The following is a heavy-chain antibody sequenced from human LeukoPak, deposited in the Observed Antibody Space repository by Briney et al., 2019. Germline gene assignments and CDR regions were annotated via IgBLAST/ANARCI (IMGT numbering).Heavy chain of an antibody. V-gene: IGHV3-9*01. CDR1: ESTFDDA. CDR2: IGWNSART. D-gene: IGHD3-10*01. CDR3: GKDISAGGMDV. J-gene: IGHJ6*02. Sequence: GGSLRLSCTASESTFDDAMHWVRQTPGKGLEWVSGIGWNSARTGYADSVRGRFTISRDNAKNSLYLQMNSLRAEDTALYYCGKDISAGGMDVWGQGTTVTVSS.